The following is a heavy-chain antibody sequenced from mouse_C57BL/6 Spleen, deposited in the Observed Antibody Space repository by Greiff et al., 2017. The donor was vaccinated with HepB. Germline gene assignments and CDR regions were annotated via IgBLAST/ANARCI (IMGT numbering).Heavy chain of an antibody. CDR1: GFTFSDYG. J-gene: IGHJ4*01. V-gene: IGHV5-17*01. Sequence: EVQVVESGGGLVKPGGSLKLSCAASGFTFSDYGMHWVRQAPEKGLEWVGYISSGSSTIYYTDTVKSRFTIARDNAKNTLFLQMTSLRSEDTAMSYCARSEYAVDYWGQGTPVTVSS. CDR3: ARSEYAVDY. CDR2: ISSGSSTI.